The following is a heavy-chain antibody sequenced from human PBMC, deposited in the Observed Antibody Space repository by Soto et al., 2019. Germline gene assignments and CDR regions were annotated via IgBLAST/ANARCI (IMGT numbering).Heavy chain of an antibody. J-gene: IGHJ4*02. CDR2: IYSGGYT. V-gene: IGHV3-53*01. D-gene: IGHD3-10*01. CDR1: GFTVSNNY. CDR3: ATHPGGGGY. Sequence: EVQLVESGGGLIQPGGSLRLSCAVSGFTVSNNYMSWVRQAPGKGLEGVSVIYSGGYTAYGDSVKGRFTISRDNSKNTFYFKRNSRRAVDPAFVYWATHPGGGGYWGQGTLVTVSS.